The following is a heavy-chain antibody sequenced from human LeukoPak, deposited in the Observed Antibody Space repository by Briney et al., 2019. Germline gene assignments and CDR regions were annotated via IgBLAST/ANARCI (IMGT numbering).Heavy chain of an antibody. J-gene: IGHJ4*02. V-gene: IGHV4-34*01. Sequence: SETLSLTCAVYGGSFSGYYWSWIRQPPGKGLEWIGEINHSGSTYYNPSLKSRVTMSVDRSKNQFSLKLTSVTAADTAVYYCATSEGYCRSTSCPIDYWGQGTLVTVSS. CDR2: INHSGST. CDR1: GGSFSGYY. CDR3: ATSEGYCRSTSCPIDY. D-gene: IGHD2-2*01.